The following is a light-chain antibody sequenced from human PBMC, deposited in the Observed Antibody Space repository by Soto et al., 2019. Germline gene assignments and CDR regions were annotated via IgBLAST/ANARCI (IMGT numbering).Light chain of an antibody. CDR2: RDSDGSH. CDR1: SGHSSYA. CDR3: QPWGTGIHVV. J-gene: IGLJ2*01. Sequence: QPVLTQSPSASASLGASVKLTCTLSSGHSSYAIAWHQQQPEKGPRYLMKRDSDGSHTKGDAIPDRFSGSSSGAERYLTISSLQSEDEADYYCQPWGTGIHVVFGGGTKLTVL. V-gene: IGLV4-69*01.